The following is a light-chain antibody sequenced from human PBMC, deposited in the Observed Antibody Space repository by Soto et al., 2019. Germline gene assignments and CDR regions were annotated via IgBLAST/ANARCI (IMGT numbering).Light chain of an antibody. CDR1: SSNIGSKT. V-gene: IGLV1-44*01. Sequence: QSVLTQPPSTSGTPGQRATISCSGSSSNIGSKTVNWYQQLPGTAPKLLIYSNNQRPSGVPDRFSGSKSGTSASLAISGLQSDDEADYYCAAWDDSLNGVVFGGGTPLTVL. CDR3: AAWDDSLNGVV. J-gene: IGLJ2*01. CDR2: SNN.